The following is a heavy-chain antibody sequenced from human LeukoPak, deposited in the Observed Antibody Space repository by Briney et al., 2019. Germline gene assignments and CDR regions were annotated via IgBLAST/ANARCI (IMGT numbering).Heavy chain of an antibody. Sequence: TSETLSLTCTVSGGSINNYYWSWIRQPPGKGLEWIGYVYYSGSTNYNPSLQSRVTISIDTSKNLFSLKLSSVTAADTAVYYCAREALDPYGSGGVDYWGQGTLVTVSS. CDR2: VYYSGST. V-gene: IGHV4-59*12. D-gene: IGHD3-10*01. CDR3: AREALDPYGSGGVDY. J-gene: IGHJ4*02. CDR1: GGSINNYY.